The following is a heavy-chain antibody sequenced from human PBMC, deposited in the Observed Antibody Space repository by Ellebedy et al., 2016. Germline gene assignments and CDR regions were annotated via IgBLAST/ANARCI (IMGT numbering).Heavy chain of an antibody. CDR2: INTDGSKI. V-gene: IGHV3-7*01. CDR3: ARGGQPHTVDY. J-gene: IGHJ4*02. Sequence: GGSLRLSXAASGFTLSFYRMSWVRQAPGKGLEWVANINTDGSKIYYVDSVKGRFTISRDNGRKSVYLQMNSLRAEDTAVYYCARGGQPHTVDYWGQGTLVTVSS. D-gene: IGHD2-8*02. CDR1: GFTLSFYR.